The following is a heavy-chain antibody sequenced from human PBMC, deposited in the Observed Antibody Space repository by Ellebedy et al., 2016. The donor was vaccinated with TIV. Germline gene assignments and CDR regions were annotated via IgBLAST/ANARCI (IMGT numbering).Heavy chain of an antibody. Sequence: GSLRLSXTVSGGSISSSSYYWGWIRQPPGKGLEWIGSIYYSGSTYYNPSLKSRVTISVDTSKNQFSLKLSSVTAADTAVYYCARHPFTPYFGAAFDYWGQGTLVTISS. CDR3: ARHPFTPYFGAAFDY. V-gene: IGHV4-39*01. D-gene: IGHD3-3*01. J-gene: IGHJ4*02. CDR1: GGSISSSSYY. CDR2: IYYSGST.